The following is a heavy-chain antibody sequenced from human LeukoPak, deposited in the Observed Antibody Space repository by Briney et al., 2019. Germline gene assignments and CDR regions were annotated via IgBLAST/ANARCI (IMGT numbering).Heavy chain of an antibody. D-gene: IGHD7-27*01. CDR2: IWYDGSNK. J-gene: IGHJ4*02. Sequence: PGGPLRLSWAPSGFIFSNYGMHGVRQTPGKGREWVAVIWYDGSNKYYADSVKGRFTISRDNSKNKVYLQMNSLRAEDSAVYYCVTLPVGTGDYWGQGTLVTVSS. CDR1: GFIFSNYG. V-gene: IGHV3-33*01. CDR3: VTLPVGTGDY.